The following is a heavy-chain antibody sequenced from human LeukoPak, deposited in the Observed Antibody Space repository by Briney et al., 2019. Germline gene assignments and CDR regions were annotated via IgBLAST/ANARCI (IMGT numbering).Heavy chain of an antibody. D-gene: IGHD6-19*01. CDR2: IDASGST. V-gene: IGHV4-4*07. J-gene: IGHJ4*02. CDR1: GGSISDSY. Sequence: SETLSLTCSVSGGSISDSYWSWIRQPAGKGLEWIGRIDASGSTNYNPSLKSRVTVSVDTSKNQFSLTLNSVTAADTALYFCAKVGYASGWTYFDPWGQGTLVTVSS. CDR3: AKVGYASGWTYFDP.